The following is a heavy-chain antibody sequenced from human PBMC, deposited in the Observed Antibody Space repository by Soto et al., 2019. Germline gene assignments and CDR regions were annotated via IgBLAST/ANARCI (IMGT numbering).Heavy chain of an antibody. Sequence: QVQLVESGGGVVQPGRSLRLSCAASGFTFSSYGMHWVRQAPGKGLEWVAVISYDGSNKYYADSVKGRFTISRDNSKNTLYLNMNSLRAEDTDVYYCAKEAGPEDAFDIWGQGTMVTVSS. D-gene: IGHD3-10*01. CDR1: GFTFSSYG. CDR2: ISYDGSNK. J-gene: IGHJ3*02. CDR3: AKEAGPEDAFDI. V-gene: IGHV3-30*18.